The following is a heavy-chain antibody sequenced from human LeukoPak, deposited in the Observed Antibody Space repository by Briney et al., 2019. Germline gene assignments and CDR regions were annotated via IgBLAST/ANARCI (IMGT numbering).Heavy chain of an antibody. J-gene: IGHJ4*02. D-gene: IGHD6-13*01. CDR2: VYYTGNT. Sequence: SETLSLTCTVSGGSMSSYYWTWIRQTPGKGLEWIGYVYYTGNTNYNPSLRSRVTISLDSSKNQFSLRLSSVTAADTAVYYCARREAAGVFYFDYWGQGTLVTVSS. V-gene: IGHV4-59*01. CDR1: GGSMSSYY. CDR3: ARREAAGVFYFDY.